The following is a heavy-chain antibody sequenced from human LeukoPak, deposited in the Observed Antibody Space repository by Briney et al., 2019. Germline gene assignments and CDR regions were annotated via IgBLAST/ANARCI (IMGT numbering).Heavy chain of an antibody. J-gene: IGHJ6*02. V-gene: IGHV1-18*01. D-gene: IGHD3-10*01. CDR3: ARPVRGLEQDGMDV. CDR2: ISAYNGNT. CDR1: GYTFTNYG. Sequence: ASVKVSCKASGYTFTNYGISWVRQAPGQGLEWMGWISAYNGNTKYVQKFQGRVTMTTDTSTATAYMELWSLTSDDTAIYYCARPVRGLEQDGMDVWGQGTTVTVSS.